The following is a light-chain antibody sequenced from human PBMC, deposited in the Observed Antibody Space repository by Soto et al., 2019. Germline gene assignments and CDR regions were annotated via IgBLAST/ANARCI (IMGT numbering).Light chain of an antibody. CDR1: QGISNY. V-gene: IGKV1-27*01. Sequence: DIQMTQSPASLSASVGDRVTITCRASQGISNYLAWYQQKPGKVPKLLIYAASTLQSGVPARCSGSGSGSDFTITNSSLQREDDATYYWQKHNSSAITSGGGTKVEIK. J-gene: IGKJ4*01. CDR3: QKHNSSAIT. CDR2: AAS.